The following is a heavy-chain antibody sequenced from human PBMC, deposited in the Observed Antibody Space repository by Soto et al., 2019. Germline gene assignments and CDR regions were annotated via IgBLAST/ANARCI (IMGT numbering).Heavy chain of an antibody. Sequence: QVQLQEAGPGLVKPSQTLSLTCTVSGGSISSGGYYWSWIRQHPGKGLEWIGYIYYSGTTNYNPSLKSRVTISVDTSKNQFSLKLSSVTAADTAVYCCARDEGGYWLGWFDPWGQGTLVTVCS. CDR1: GGSISSGGYY. D-gene: IGHD5-12*01. V-gene: IGHV4-31*03. J-gene: IGHJ5*02. CDR2: IYYSGTT. CDR3: ARDEGGYWLGWFDP.